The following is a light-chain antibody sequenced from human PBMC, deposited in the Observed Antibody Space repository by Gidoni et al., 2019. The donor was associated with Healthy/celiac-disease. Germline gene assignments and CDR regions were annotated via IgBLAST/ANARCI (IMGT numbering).Light chain of an antibody. V-gene: IGKV3D-15*01. CDR1: QSVSSN. CDR3: QQYNNWPLFT. J-gene: IGKJ3*01. Sequence: EIVMTQSPATLSVSPGERATLSCRASQSVSSNLACYQQKPGQAPRLLIYGASTRATGIPASFSGSGSGTEFTLTISSLQSEDFAVYYCQQYNNWPLFTFGPGTKVDI. CDR2: GAS.